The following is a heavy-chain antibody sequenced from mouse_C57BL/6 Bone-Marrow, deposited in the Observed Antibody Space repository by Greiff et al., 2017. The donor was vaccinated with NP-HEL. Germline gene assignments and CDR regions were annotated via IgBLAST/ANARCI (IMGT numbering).Heavy chain of an antibody. CDR2: IYPGGGDT. CDR3: ARLRRRAY. V-gene: IGHV1-82*01. CDR1: GYAFSSSW. D-gene: IGHD2-12*01. J-gene: IGHJ3*01. Sequence: VKLMESGPELVKPGASVKISCKASGYAFSSSWMNWVKQRPGKGLEWIGRIYPGGGDTNYNGKFKGKATLTADKSSSTAYMQLSSLTSEDSAVYFCARLRRRAYWGQGTLVTVSA.